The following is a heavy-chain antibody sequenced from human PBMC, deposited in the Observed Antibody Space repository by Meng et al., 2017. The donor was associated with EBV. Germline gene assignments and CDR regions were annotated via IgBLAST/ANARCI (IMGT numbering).Heavy chain of an antibody. D-gene: IGHD3-10*01. V-gene: IGHV1-69*12. CDR3: ASESGRGFTPDY. J-gene: IGHJ4*02. CDR1: GGTFRSDA. CDR2: LIPMSGAP. Sequence: QVQLQQSGVEEKRPGSSVKVSCRTPGGTFRSDAGSWVRQAPGQGLEWMGGLIPMSGAPHYAQKFQDRVTIIADESTSTHSMELNNLRFEDTAMYYCASESGRGFTPDYWGQGTLVTVSS.